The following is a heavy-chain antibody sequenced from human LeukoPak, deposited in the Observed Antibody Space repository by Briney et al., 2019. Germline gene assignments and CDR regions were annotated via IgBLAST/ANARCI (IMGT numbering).Heavy chain of an antibody. CDR2: INAGNGNT. CDR1: GYTFTSYA. D-gene: IGHD3-9*01. Sequence: ASVKVSCKASGYTFTSYAMHWVRQAPGQRLEWTGWINAGNGNTKYSQKFQGRVTITTDTSASTAYMELSSLRSEDTAVYYCARPYYDILTGYYTYYFDYWGQGTLVTVSS. V-gene: IGHV1-3*01. J-gene: IGHJ4*02. CDR3: ARPYYDILTGYYTYYFDY.